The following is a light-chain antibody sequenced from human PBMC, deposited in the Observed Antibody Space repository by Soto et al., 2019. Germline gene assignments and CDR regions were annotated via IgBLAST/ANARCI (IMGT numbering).Light chain of an antibody. Sequence: QSVLTQPASGSGSPGQSIPISCSGTSSDVGGYHYVSWLQQHPGKAHKLMIYDVSNRPSGVSDRFSGSNSGNTASLTISGLQDDDEADYYCGSYASPNTLVLFVAGTKLTV. CDR3: GSYASPNTLVL. V-gene: IGLV2-14*01. CDR1: SSDVGGYHY. J-gene: IGLJ2*01. CDR2: DVS.